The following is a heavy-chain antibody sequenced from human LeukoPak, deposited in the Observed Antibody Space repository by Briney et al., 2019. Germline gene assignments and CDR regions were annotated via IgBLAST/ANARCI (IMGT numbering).Heavy chain of an antibody. J-gene: IGHJ5*02. CDR3: ARGPGSGSYPNWFDP. CDR2: IYTSGST. V-gene: IGHV4-4*07. Sequence: PSETLSLTCTVSGGSISGDYWSWIRQPAGKGLEWIGRIYTSGSTNYNPSLKSRVTMSVDTSKNQFSLKLSSVTAADTAVYYCARGPGSGSYPNWFDPWGQGPLVTVSS. D-gene: IGHD3-10*01. CDR1: GGSISGDY.